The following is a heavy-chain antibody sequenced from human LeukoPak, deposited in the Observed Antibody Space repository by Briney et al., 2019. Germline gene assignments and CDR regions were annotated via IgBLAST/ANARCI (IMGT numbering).Heavy chain of an antibody. CDR3: AKEQQLGGAFDY. J-gene: IGHJ4*02. V-gene: IGHV3-23*01. CDR1: GFPLRTYG. CDR2: TPSGGDNT. D-gene: IGHD6-6*01. Sequence: GGSLRLSCAASGFPLRTYGMSWVRQAPGKGLEWVSGTPSGGDNTYYADSVKGRFTISRDNSKNTLYLQMNSLRAEDTAVYYCAKEQQLGGAFDYWGQGTLVTVSS.